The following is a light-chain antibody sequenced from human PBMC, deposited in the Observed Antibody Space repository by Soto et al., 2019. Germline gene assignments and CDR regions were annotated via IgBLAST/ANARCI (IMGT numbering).Light chain of an antibody. J-gene: IGLJ1*01. CDR1: SSDVGNYKY. V-gene: IGLV2-14*01. CDR3: LSYTSSGTYV. Sequence: QSALTQPASVSGSPGQSITISCTGTSSDVGNYKYVSWYQQHPGKTPKLIIYEVSNRPSGVSDRFSGSKSGNTASLTISGLQAEDKTDYYCLSYTSSGTYVFGTGTKVTVL. CDR2: EVS.